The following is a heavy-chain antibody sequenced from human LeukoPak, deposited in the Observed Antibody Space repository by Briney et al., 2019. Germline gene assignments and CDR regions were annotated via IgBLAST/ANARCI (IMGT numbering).Heavy chain of an antibody. V-gene: IGHV3-23*01. Sequence: GGSLRLSCAASGFTFSSYAMSWVRQAPGKGLEWVSAISGSGGSTYYADSVKGRFTISRGNSKNTLYLQMNSLRAEDTAVYYCAKDSNYYDSSGYYPPDAFDIWGQGTMVTVSS. CDR1: GFTFSSYA. D-gene: IGHD3-22*01. CDR2: ISGSGGST. J-gene: IGHJ3*02. CDR3: AKDSNYYDSSGYYPPDAFDI.